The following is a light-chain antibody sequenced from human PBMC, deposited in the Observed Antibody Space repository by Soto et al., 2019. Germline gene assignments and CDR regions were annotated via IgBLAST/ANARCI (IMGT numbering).Light chain of an antibody. CDR2: DVT. Sequence: QSVLTQPASVSGSPGQSITISCTANSSDVGGYSSVSWYQQHPGKAPKLMIYDVTNRPSGVSNRFSGSKSGNTASLTISGLQAEDEADYYCSSYTSSSLYVFGTGTKVTVL. V-gene: IGLV2-14*01. CDR3: SSYTSSSLYV. J-gene: IGLJ1*01. CDR1: SSDVGGYSS.